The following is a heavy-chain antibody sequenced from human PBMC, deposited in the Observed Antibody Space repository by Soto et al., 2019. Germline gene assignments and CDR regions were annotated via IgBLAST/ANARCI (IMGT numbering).Heavy chain of an antibody. V-gene: IGHV3-30-3*01. CDR1: GFTFSSYA. CDR3: ARVGYDFCFDY. D-gene: IGHD3-3*01. CDR2: ISYDGSNK. J-gene: IGHJ4*02. Sequence: QVQLVESGGGVVQPGRSLRLSCAASGFTFSSYAMHWVRQAPGKGLEWVAVISYDGSNKYYADSVKGRFTISRDNSKNTLYLQMNSLRAEDTAVYYFARVGYDFCFDYWGQGTLVTVSS.